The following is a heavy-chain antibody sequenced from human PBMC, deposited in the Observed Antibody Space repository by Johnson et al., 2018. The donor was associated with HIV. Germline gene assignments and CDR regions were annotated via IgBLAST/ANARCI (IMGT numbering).Heavy chain of an antibody. Sequence: MQLVESGGGLIQPGGSLRLSCAASGFTVTNYHMSWVRQAPGKGLEWVSVVYGGASKYYADSVKGRFTISGDTSKNTLYLQMNSLRPEDTAVYYCASGDEDGFWGQGTMVTVSS. CDR3: ASGDEDGF. V-gene: IGHV3-66*03. CDR1: GFTVTNYH. J-gene: IGHJ3*01. CDR2: VYGGASK.